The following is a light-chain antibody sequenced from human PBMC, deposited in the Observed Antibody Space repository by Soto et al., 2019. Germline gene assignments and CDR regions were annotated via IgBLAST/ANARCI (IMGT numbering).Light chain of an antibody. CDR3: QQYYSYPRT. CDR2: AAS. J-gene: IGKJ2*01. V-gene: IGKV1-8*01. CDR1: QGISSY. Sequence: AIRTTQSPSSFSASTGDRVTITCRASQGISSYLAWYQQKPGKAPKLLIYAASTLQSGVPSRFSGSGSGTDFTLTISCLQSEDFATYYCQQYYSYPRTFGQGTKLEIK.